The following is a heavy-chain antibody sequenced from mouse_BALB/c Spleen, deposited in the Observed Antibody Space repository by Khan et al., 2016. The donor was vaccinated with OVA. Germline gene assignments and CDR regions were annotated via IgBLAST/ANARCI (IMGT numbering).Heavy chain of an antibody. CDR2: INTHSGVP. CDR3: ARGGAADYRNDGGAMEY. J-gene: IGHJ4*01. Sequence: QIQLVQSGPELKKPGETVRISCKASGYTFTTAGIQWVQKMPGKGLKWIGSINTHSGVPKYAEDFKGRFSFSLEISVNTAYLQITNLTNEDTATYFCARGGAADYRNDGGAMEYWGQGTSVTVSS. D-gene: IGHD2-12*01. CDR1: GYTFTTAG. V-gene: IGHV9-4*02.